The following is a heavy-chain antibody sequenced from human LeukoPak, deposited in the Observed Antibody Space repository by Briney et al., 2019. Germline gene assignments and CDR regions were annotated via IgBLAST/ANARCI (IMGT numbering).Heavy chain of an antibody. CDR3: ARCFPGDSSGYFRSAYFDY. D-gene: IGHD3-22*01. Sequence: PSETLSLTCVVYGGSLSGYYWTWIRQPPGKGLEWIGEINRGGNTNYNPSLKSRVTISRDTSKNQFSLKLTSVTAADTAVYFCARCFPGDSSGYFRSAYFDYWGQGTLVTVSS. CDR2: INRGGNT. V-gene: IGHV4-34*01. CDR1: GGSLSGYY. J-gene: IGHJ4*02.